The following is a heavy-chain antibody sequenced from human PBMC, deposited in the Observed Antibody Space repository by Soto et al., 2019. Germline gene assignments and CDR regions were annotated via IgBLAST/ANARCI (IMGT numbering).Heavy chain of an antibody. CDR1: GFTFSNAW. V-gene: IGHV3-15*07. Sequence: PGGSLRLSCAASGFTFSNAWMNWVRQAPGKGLEWVGRIKSKTDGGTTDYAAPVKGRFTISRDDSKNTLYLQMNSLKTEDTAVYYCTTLVDYYDSSGYLRGFLDYWGQGTLVTVSS. D-gene: IGHD3-22*01. J-gene: IGHJ4*02. CDR3: TTLVDYYDSSGYLRGFLDY. CDR2: IKSKTDGGTT.